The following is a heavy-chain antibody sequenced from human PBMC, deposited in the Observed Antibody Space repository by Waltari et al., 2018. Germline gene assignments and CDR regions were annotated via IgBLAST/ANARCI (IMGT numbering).Heavy chain of an antibody. CDR1: GGSFSGYY. V-gene: IGHV4-34*01. CDR2: INHSGST. D-gene: IGHD3-3*01. J-gene: IGHJ6*02. CDR3: ARAGPYDFWSGYLYYYGMDV. Sequence: QVQLQQWGAGLLKPSETLSLTCAVYGGSFSGYYWSWIRQPPGKGLAWIGEINHSGSTNYNPSLKSRVTISVDTSKNQFSLKLSSVTAADTAVYYCARAGPYDFWSGYLYYYGMDVWGQGTTVTVSS.